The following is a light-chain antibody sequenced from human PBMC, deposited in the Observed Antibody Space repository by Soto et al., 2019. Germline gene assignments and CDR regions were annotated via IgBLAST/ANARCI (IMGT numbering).Light chain of an antibody. CDR2: GAS. J-gene: IGKJ1*01. V-gene: IGKV3-15*01. CDR3: QQYNNWPPWT. CDR1: QSVSSSY. Sequence: DIVLTQSPGTLSLSPGERATLSCRASQSVSSSYLAWYQQKPGQAPRLLIYGASTRATGIPARFSGSGSGTEFTLTISSLQSEDFAVYYCQQYNNWPPWTFGQGTKVDI.